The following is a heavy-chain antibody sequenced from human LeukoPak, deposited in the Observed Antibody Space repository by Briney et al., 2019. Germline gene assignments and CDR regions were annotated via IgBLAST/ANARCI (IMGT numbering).Heavy chain of an antibody. Sequence: GGSLRLSCAASGFTFSSYAMHWVRQAPGKGLEWVAVISYDGSNKYYADSVKGRFTISRDNSKNTLYLQMNSLRAEDTAVYYCARVGGANTASFDPWGQGTLVTVSS. D-gene: IGHD3-16*01. CDR2: ISYDGSNK. CDR1: GFTFSSYA. CDR3: ARVGGANTASFDP. V-gene: IGHV3-30-3*01. J-gene: IGHJ5*02.